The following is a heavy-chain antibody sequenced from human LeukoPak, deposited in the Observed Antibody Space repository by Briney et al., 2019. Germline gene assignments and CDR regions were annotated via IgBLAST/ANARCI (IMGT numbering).Heavy chain of an antibody. CDR2: ISYDGSNK. J-gene: IGHJ4*02. CDR1: GFTFSSYA. D-gene: IGHD4-17*01. V-gene: IGHV3-30-3*01. Sequence: GGSLRLSCAASGFTFSSYAMHWVRQAPGKGLEWVAVISYDGSNKYYADSVKGRFTISRDNSKNTLYLQMNSLRAEDTAVYYCASNADYGDYPTGWGQGTLVTVSS. CDR3: ASNADYGDYPTG.